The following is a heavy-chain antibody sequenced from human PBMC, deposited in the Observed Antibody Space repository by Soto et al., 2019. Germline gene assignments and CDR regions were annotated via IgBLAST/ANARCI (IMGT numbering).Heavy chain of an antibody. CDR3: VSGSDGHNSYYFDH. CDR1: GVTFSSYA. CDR2: IIPIIDTT. D-gene: IGHD2-15*01. Sequence: QVELVQSGAEVKKPGSSVKVSCKASGVTFSSYAINWVRQAPGQGLEWIGGIIPIIDTTNYAQKFQGRVKVTADESTRTTYMELSSLRSEDTAVYYCVSGSDGHNSYYFDHWSPGTQVAVSS. V-gene: IGHV1-69*01. J-gene: IGHJ4*02.